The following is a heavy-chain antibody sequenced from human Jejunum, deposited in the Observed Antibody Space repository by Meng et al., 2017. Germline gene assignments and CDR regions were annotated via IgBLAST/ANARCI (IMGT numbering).Heavy chain of an antibody. D-gene: IGHD3-10*01. V-gene: IGHV3-23*01. CDR1: ESSFRNYA. Sequence: GESLKISCAASESSFRNYAMTWVRQAPGKGLEWVSAMSASGASTYYADSVKGRFTISRDNFGNTLYLQMNSLRAEDTAVYYCATVRLDKMVRGAMGYWGQGTLVTVSS. J-gene: IGHJ4*02. CDR2: MSASGAST. CDR3: ATVRLDKMVRGAMGY.